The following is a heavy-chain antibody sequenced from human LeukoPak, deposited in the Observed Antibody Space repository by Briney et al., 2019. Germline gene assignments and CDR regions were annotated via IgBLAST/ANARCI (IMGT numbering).Heavy chain of an antibody. CDR2: IYYSGST. D-gene: IGHD2-15*01. J-gene: IGHJ6*02. V-gene: IGHV4-31*03. CDR1: GGSISSGGYY. Sequence: SETLSLTCTVSGGSISSGGYYWNWIRQHPGKGLEWIGYIYYSGSTYYNPSLRSRVAMSVDTSKNQFSLKLTSVTAADTAVYYCARVGGSNYYYYGMDVWGQGTTVTVSS. CDR3: ARVGGSNYYYYGMDV.